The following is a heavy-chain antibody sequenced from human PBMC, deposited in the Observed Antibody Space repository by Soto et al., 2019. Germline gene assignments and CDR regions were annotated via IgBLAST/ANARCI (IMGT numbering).Heavy chain of an antibody. CDR3: TRGIAMKTAVQGGAPDKYFFDS. J-gene: IGHJ4*02. Sequence: QVQLQQWGAGLLKPSETLSLTCAVYGGSFSGYYWSWTRQPPGKGLEWIGEINHSGTTNYNPSLKSRVTISVDTSKNQFSLKLRSVTAADSAVYYCTRGIAMKTAVQGGAPDKYFFDSWGQGTLVTVSS. V-gene: IGHV4-34*01. D-gene: IGHD2-21*01. CDR2: INHSGTT. CDR1: GGSFSGYY.